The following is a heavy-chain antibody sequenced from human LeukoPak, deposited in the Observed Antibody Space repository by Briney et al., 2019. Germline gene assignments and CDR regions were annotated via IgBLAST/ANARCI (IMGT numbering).Heavy chain of an antibody. CDR1: GFTFSSYW. Sequence: PGGSLRLSCAASGFTFSSYWMNWVRQAPGKGLEWVSYISSSSSTIYYADPVEGRFTISRDNAKNSLYLQMNSLRAEDTAVYYCARVPRDYVWGSYRYREGSYYFDYWGQGTLVTVSS. V-gene: IGHV3-48*01. CDR2: ISSSSSTI. J-gene: IGHJ4*02. D-gene: IGHD3-16*02. CDR3: ARVPRDYVWGSYRYREGSYYFDY.